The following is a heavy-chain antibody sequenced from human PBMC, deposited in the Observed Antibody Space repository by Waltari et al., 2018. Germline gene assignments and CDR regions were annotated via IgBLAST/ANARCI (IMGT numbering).Heavy chain of an antibody. CDR1: GFTFSSYG. Sequence: QVQLVESGGGVVQPGRSLRLSCAASGFTFSSYGMHWVRQAPGKGLEWVAVIWYDGSNKYYADSVKGRFTISRDNSKNTLYLQMNSLRAEDTAMYYCAKDRRGWLFDFDYWGQGTLVTVSS. D-gene: IGHD3-22*01. J-gene: IGHJ4*02. CDR3: AKDRRGWLFDFDY. CDR2: IWYDGSNK. V-gene: IGHV3-30*18.